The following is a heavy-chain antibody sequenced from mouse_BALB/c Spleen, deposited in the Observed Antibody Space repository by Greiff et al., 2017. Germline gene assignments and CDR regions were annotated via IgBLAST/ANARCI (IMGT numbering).Heavy chain of an antibody. D-gene: IGHD2-14*01. CDR2: INPSTGYT. J-gene: IGHJ4*01. V-gene: IGHV1-7*01. Sequence: VQLQQSGAELAKPGASVKMSCKASGYTFTSYWMHWVKQRPGQGLEWIGYINPSTGYTEYNQKFKDKATLTADKSSSTAYMQLSSLTSEDSAVYYCARSGYGYAMDYWGQGTSVTVSA. CDR1: GYTFTSYW. CDR3: ARSGYGYAMDY.